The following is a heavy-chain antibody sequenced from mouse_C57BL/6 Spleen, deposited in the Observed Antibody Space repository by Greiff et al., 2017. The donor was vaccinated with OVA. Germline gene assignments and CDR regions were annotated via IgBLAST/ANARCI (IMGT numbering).Heavy chain of an antibody. J-gene: IGHJ1*03. CDR3: ARAQVPYWYFDV. Sequence: QVHVKQPGAELVMPGASVKLSCKASGYTFTSYWMHWVKQRPGQGLEWIGEIDPSDSYTNYNQKFKGKSTLTVDKPSSTAYMQLSSLTSEDSAVYYCARAQVPYWYFDVWGTGTTVTVSS. D-gene: IGHD3-2*02. CDR2: IDPSDSYT. CDR1: GYTFTSYW. V-gene: IGHV1-69*01.